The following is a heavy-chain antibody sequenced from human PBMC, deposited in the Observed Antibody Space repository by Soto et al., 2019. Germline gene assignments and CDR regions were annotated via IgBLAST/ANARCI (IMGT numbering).Heavy chain of an antibody. CDR2: IYSGGYT. J-gene: IGHJ4*02. CDR1: GFTVSNNY. V-gene: IGHV3-53*01. CDR3: ATHPGGGGY. D-gene: IGHD3-10*01. Sequence: EVQLVESGGGLIQPGGSLRLSCAVSGFTVSNNYMSWVRQAPGKGLEGVSVIYSGGYTAYGDSVKGRFTISRDNSKNTLFLQKNTRGAGGRAGYCWATHPGGGGYWGQGTLVTVSS.